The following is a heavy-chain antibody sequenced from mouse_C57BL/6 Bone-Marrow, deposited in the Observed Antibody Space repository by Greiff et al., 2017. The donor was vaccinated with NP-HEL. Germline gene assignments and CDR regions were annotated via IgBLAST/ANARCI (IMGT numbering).Heavy chain of an antibody. CDR2: IDPSDSYT. D-gene: IGHD2-2*01. J-gene: IGHJ2*01. CDR1: GYTFTSYW. V-gene: IGHV1-69*01. Sequence: QVQLQQPGAELVMPGASVKLSCKASGYTFTSYWMHWVKQRPGQGLEWIGEIDPSDSYTNYNQKFKGKSTLTVDKSSSTAYMQLSSLTSEDSAVYYCARPLYYGYPYYWGQGTTLTVSS. CDR3: ARPLYYGYPYY.